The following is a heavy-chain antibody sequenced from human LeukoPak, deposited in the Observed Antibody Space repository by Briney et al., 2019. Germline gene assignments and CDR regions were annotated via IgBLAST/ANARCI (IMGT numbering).Heavy chain of an antibody. D-gene: IGHD3-22*01. V-gene: IGHV4-34*01. CDR1: GGSFSGYY. CDR3: ARALPNRPYYYDSSGYPSFDY. J-gene: IGHJ4*02. CDR2: INHSGST. Sequence: PSETLSLTCAVYGGSFSGYYWSWLRQPPGKGLEWIGEINHSGSTNYNPSLKSRVTISVDTSKNQFSLKLSSVTAADTAVYYCARALPNRPYYYDSSGYPSFDYWGQGTLVTVSS.